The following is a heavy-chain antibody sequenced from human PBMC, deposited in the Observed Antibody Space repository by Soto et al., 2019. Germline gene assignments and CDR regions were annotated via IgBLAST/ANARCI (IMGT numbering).Heavy chain of an antibody. Sequence: QVQLMQSGGGLVKPGGSLRLSCAASGFSFDDYYMSWIRQAPGKGLEWVADINSDGTTTHYADSVKGRFTISRDNAKKSVYLQMISLRVDDTAVYYCSRDAWGGPSGQGTMVTVSS. D-gene: IGHD3-10*01. CDR1: GFSFDDYY. CDR2: INSDGTTT. J-gene: IGHJ5*02. CDR3: SRDAWGGP. V-gene: IGHV3-11*01.